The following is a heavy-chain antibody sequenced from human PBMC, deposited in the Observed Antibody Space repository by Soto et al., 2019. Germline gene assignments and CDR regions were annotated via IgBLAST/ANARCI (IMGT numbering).Heavy chain of an antibody. CDR3: ARDVYFDH. CDR2: ISANNGNT. V-gene: IGHV1-18*01. J-gene: IGHJ4*02. CDR1: GYTFTSYG. Sequence: QVQLVQSGAEVKKPGDSVRVSCKASGYTFTSYGIGWVRQAPGQGLEWMGWISANNGNTKYAQKLQGRVTMTTDASTSIAYMELRSVRSDDAAVYYCARDVYFDHWGQGTLVTVCS.